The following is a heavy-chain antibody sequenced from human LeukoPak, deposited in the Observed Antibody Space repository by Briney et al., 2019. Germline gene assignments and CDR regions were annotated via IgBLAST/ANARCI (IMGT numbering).Heavy chain of an antibody. CDR1: GYTFTSYA. Sequence: GGSLRLSCAASGYTFTSYAMHCVRQAPGQRHEWMGCSNAGNGNTKYSQDIQGRVNITRDKSASTAYMELSSLRSEEMAVYYCAREVARDGYNYFDDWGQGTLVTVSS. J-gene: IGHJ4*02. D-gene: IGHD5-24*01. CDR3: AREVARDGYNYFDD. V-gene: IGHV1-3*02. CDR2: SNAGNGNT.